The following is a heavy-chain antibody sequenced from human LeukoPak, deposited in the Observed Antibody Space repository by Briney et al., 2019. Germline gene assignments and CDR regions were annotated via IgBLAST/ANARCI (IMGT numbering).Heavy chain of an antibody. D-gene: IGHD3-10*01. CDR2: IKGDGIST. CDR1: GFDFSSNW. J-gene: IGHJ4*02. V-gene: IGHV3-74*01. Sequence: GGSLRLSCAASGFDFSSNWMHWVRHAPGQGLVWVSRIKGDGISTNYADSVKGRFTISRDNAKNTLYLQMNSLRTEDSALYYCVVDLSGGADYWGQGTLVTVSS. CDR3: VVDLSGGADY.